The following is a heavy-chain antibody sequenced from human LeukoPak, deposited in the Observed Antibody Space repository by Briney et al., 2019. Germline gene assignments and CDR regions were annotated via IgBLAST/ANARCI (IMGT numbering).Heavy chain of an antibody. CDR3: ARRTADYYDSSVGAFDI. CDR1: KFTFSTFS. CDR2: INSDGINT. V-gene: IGHV3-74*01. D-gene: IGHD3-22*01. Sequence: PGGSLRLSCAASKFTFSTFSMSWVRQAPGKGLVWVSRINSDGINTSYADSVKGRFTISRDNAKNTLNLQMNSLRAEDTALYYCARRTADYYDSSVGAFDIWGQGTMVTVSS. J-gene: IGHJ3*02.